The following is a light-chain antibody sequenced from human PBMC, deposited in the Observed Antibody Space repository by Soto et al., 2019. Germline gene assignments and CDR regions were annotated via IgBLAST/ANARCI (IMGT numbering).Light chain of an antibody. CDR3: KQYNSYSWT. Sequence: DIQMTQSPSTLSASVGDRVTITCRASQSISSWLAWYQQKPGKAPKLLIYDASSLESGVPSRFSGSGSGTEFTLTISSLQPDDFATDYCKQYNSYSWTVGQGTKVEIK. CDR2: DAS. V-gene: IGKV1-5*01. CDR1: QSISSW. J-gene: IGKJ1*01.